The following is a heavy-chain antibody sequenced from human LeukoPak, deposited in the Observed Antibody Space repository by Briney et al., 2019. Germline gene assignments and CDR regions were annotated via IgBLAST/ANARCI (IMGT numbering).Heavy chain of an antibody. CDR2: ISSSSSTI. CDR3: ARDGVIVVVAEGFDY. V-gene: IGHV3-48*01. Sequence: GGSLRLSCAASGFTFSSYSMNWVRQAPGKGLEWVSYISSSSSTIYYADSVKGRFTISRDNAKSSLYLQMNSLRAGDTAVYYCARDGVIVVVAEGFDYWGQGTLVTVSS. D-gene: IGHD2-15*01. J-gene: IGHJ4*02. CDR1: GFTFSSYS.